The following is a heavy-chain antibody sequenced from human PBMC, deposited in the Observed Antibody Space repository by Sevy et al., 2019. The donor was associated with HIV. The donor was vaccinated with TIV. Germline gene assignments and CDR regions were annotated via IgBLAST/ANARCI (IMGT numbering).Heavy chain of an antibody. CDR1: GYSISSGYY. J-gene: IGHJ3*02. V-gene: IGHV4-38-2*02. Sequence: SETLSLTCTVSGYSISSGYYWGWIRQPPGKGLEWIGSIYHSGSTYYNPSLKSRVTISVDTSKNQFSLKLSSVTAADTAVYYCARVDRGPSWYKGLGAFDIWGQGTMVTVSS. CDR2: IYHSGST. CDR3: ARVDRGPSWYKGLGAFDI. D-gene: IGHD6-13*01.